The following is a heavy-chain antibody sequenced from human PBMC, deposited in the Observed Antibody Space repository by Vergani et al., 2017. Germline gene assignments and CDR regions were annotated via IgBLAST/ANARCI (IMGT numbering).Heavy chain of an antibody. V-gene: IGHV3-30-3*01. CDR2: ISYDGSNK. Sequence: QVQLVESGGGVVQPGRSLRLSCAASGFTFSSYAMHWVRQAPGKGLEWVAVISYDGSNKYYADSVKGRFTISRDNSKNTLYLQMNSLRAEDTAVYYCARAEVVVVVAAKTLVDYWGQGTTVTVSS. D-gene: IGHD2-15*01. J-gene: IGHJ6*02. CDR3: ARAEVVVVVAAKTLVDY. CDR1: GFTFSSYA.